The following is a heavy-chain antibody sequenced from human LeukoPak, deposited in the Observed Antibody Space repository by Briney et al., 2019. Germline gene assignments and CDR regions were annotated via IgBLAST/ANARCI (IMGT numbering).Heavy chain of an antibody. CDR3: ARDGSYKFDY. CDR1: GFTFSNSW. Sequence: PGGSLRLSCAASGFTFSNSWMHWVRQTPGKGLVWVSCLRSDGTTTYAESVKGRFTISRDSAKSTLYLQMNSLRAEDTAVYYCARDGSYKFDYWGQGTLVTVSP. D-gene: IGHD1-26*01. J-gene: IGHJ4*02. CDR2: LRSDGTT. V-gene: IGHV3-74*01.